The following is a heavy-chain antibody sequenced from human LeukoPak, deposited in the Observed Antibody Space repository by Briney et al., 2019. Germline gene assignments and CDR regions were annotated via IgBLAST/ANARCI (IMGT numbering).Heavy chain of an antibody. D-gene: IGHD3-10*01. CDR3: RTDGSGSYYSPYYYYYYGMDV. Sequence: GGSLRLSCVVSGFIFSDFYMDWVRQAPRKGLEWAGRIRSKASRYTTEYAASVRGRFTIYGDASKNSLYLQMESLRIDDTAVYYCRTDGSGSYYSPYYYYYYGMDVWGQGTTVTVSS. CDR1: GFIFSDFY. J-gene: IGHJ6*02. CDR2: IRSKASRYTT. V-gene: IGHV3-72*01.